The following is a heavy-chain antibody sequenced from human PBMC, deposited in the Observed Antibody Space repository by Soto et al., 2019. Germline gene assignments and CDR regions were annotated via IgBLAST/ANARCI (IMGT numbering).Heavy chain of an antibody. CDR3: ERGRLRSCSGRSCERAVFDI. V-gene: IGHV4-34*01. CDR1: GGSFSAYY. D-gene: IGHD2-15*01. Sequence: QVQLQQWGAGLLKPSETLSLTCAVSGGSFSAYYWNWIRQPPGKGLEWIGDLNLGGGTKYNPSLKSRVSISVDTSKNQFSLKLRSVTAADTAVYYCERGRLRSCSGRSCERAVFDIWGQGTMATVS. CDR2: LNLGGGT. J-gene: IGHJ3*02.